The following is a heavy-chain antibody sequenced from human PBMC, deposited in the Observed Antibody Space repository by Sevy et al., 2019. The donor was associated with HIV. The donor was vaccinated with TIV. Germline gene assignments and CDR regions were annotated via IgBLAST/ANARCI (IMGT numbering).Heavy chain of an antibody. V-gene: IGHV3-48*01. Sequence: GGSLRLSCAASGFTFSSYSMNWVRQAPGKGLEWVSYISGSSSTIYYADSVKGRFTISRDNAKNSLYLQMNSLRAEDTAVYYCARDLSLPAFDIWGQGTMVTVSS. CDR3: ARDLSLPAFDI. CDR1: GFTFSSYS. CDR2: ISGSSSTI. J-gene: IGHJ3*02. D-gene: IGHD3-16*02.